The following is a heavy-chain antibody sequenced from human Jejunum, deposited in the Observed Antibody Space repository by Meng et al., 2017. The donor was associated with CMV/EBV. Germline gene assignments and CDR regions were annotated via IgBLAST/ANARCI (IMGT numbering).Heavy chain of an antibody. CDR1: GYTFSDHY. CDR2: INPNSGGT. Sequence: QVQLVQSGAEVKKPGGSVKVSCKASGYTFSDHYMHWVRQAPGQGLEWMGWINPNSGGTNYAQKFQGRVTMTSDTSIDTAYMDLSSLTSDDTAVYYCAREAYCSFTSCYAIDYWGHGTLVTVSS. J-gene: IGHJ4*01. CDR3: AREAYCSFTSCYAIDY. V-gene: IGHV1-2*02. D-gene: IGHD2-2*01.